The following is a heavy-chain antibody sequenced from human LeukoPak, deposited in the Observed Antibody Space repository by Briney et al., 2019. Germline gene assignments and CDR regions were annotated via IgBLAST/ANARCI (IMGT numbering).Heavy chain of an antibody. J-gene: IGHJ4*02. D-gene: IGHD5-12*01. V-gene: IGHV3-74*01. CDR3: ASGWSGFGVGY. Sequence: GGSLRLSCAASGFTFSSYWMHWVRQAPGKGLVWVSRITIDGSSTSYADSVKGRSTISRDNAKNTVYLQMNSLRAEDTAVYYCASGWSGFGVGYWGQGTLVTVSS. CDR1: GFTFSSYW. CDR2: ITIDGSST.